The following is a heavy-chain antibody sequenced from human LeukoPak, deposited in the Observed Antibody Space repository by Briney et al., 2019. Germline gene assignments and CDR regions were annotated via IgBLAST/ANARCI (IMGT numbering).Heavy chain of an antibody. CDR2: ISGSGGST. V-gene: IGHV3-23*01. J-gene: IGHJ4*02. Sequence: XVRQAPXXXXXXXXAISGSGGSTYYADSVKGRFTISRDNSKNTLYLQMNSLRAEDTAVYYCAKDERPTYYYDSSSYFDYWGQGTLVTVSS. D-gene: IGHD3-22*01. CDR3: AKDERPTYYYDSSSYFDY.